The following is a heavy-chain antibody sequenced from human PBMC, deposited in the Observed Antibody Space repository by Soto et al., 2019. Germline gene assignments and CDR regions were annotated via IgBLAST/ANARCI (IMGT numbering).Heavy chain of an antibody. CDR2: IYYSGST. Sequence: SETLSLTCTVSGGSISSYYWSWIRQPPGKGLEWIGYIYYSGSTNYNPSLKSRVTISVDTSKNEVSLKLTSVTTADTAVYYCARLGAYYQALDSWGQGTLVTVSS. J-gene: IGHJ4*02. D-gene: IGHD3-22*01. V-gene: IGHV4-59*08. CDR1: GGSISSYY. CDR3: ARLGAYYQALDS.